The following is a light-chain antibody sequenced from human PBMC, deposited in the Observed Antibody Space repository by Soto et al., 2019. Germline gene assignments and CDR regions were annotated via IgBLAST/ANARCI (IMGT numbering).Light chain of an antibody. J-gene: IGKJ5*01. CDR3: QQLHDYPIT. CDR1: QSISSW. V-gene: IGKV1-5*01. CDR2: EAS. Sequence: DIQMTQSPSTLSASVGDRVTITCRASQSISSWLAWYQQKPGKAPKLLIYEASNLESGVPSRFSGSGSGAEFTLTISSLQPDDFATYYCQQLHDYPITFCQGTRLEIK.